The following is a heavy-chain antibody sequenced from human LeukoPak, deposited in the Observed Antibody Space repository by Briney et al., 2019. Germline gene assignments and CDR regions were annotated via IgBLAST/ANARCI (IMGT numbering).Heavy chain of an antibody. J-gene: IGHJ4*02. CDR2: INPSGGGT. D-gene: IGHD2-2*01. CDR1: GYTFTSYY. CDR3: ARGAAMRYFDY. V-gene: IGHV1-46*01. Sequence: ASVKVSCKASGYTFTSYYMHWVRQAPGQGLEWMGIINPSGGGTSYAQNFQGRVTMTRDMSTSTVYMELSSLRSEDTAVYYCARGAAMRYFDYWGQGTPVIVSS.